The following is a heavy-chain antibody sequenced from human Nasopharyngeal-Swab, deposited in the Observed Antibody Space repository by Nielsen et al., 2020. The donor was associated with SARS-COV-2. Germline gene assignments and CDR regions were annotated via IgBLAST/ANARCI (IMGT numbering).Heavy chain of an antibody. CDR3: ATDYVETRDY. CDR2: ISSSSSYI. Sequence: VRQMPGKGLEWVSSISSSSSYIYYADSVKGRFTISRDNAKNSLYLQMNSLRVEDTAVYYCATDYVETRDYWGQGTLVTVSS. J-gene: IGHJ4*02. D-gene: IGHD4-17*01. V-gene: IGHV3-21*01.